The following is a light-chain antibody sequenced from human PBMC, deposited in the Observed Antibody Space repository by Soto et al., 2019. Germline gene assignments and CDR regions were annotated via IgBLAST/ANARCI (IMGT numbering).Light chain of an antibody. CDR3: PQYDNLPMYT. Sequence: DIQMTQSPSSLSASVGDRVTITCQASQDISNYLNWYQQKPWKAPKLLIYDAYNLEKGVPSRFSGSGSGTDFTFTISSLQPEDIATSYWPQYDNLPMYTFGQGTKLEIK. J-gene: IGKJ2*01. CDR1: QDISNY. CDR2: DAY. V-gene: IGKV1-33*01.